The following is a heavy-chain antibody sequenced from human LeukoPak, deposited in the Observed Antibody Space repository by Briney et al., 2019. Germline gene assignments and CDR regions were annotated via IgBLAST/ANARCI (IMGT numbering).Heavy chain of an antibody. V-gene: IGHV1-2*02. Sequence: ASVKVSCKASGYTFTAYYIHWVRQAPGQGLEWMGWIKPDSGVTSYAQKFQGRVTMTRDTSITTAYMELSRLRSDDTAFYYCARGGYCGGDCYYAFDIWGQGTMVTVSS. D-gene: IGHD2-21*02. CDR1: GYTFTAYY. CDR2: IKPDSGVT. CDR3: ARGGYCGGDCYYAFDI. J-gene: IGHJ3*02.